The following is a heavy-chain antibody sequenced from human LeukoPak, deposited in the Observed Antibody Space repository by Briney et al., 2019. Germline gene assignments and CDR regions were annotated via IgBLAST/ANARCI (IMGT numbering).Heavy chain of an antibody. CDR3: AKDSFVDTAILDY. D-gene: IGHD5-18*01. Sequence: PGGSLRLSCAASGFTFSSYSMNWVRQAPGKGLEWVSSISSSSSYIYYADSVKGRFTISRDNAKNSLYLQMNSLRAEDTAVYYCAKDSFVDTAILDYWGQGTLVTVSS. CDR1: GFTFSSYS. CDR2: ISSSSSYI. V-gene: IGHV3-21*01. J-gene: IGHJ4*02.